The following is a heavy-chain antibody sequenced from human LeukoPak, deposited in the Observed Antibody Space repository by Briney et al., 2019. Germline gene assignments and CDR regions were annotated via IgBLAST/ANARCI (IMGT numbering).Heavy chain of an antibody. CDR2: ISRSGTHI. Sequence: PGGSLRLSCAASGFTFSSYSMNWVRQAPGKGLEWVSSISRSGTHIYYADSLKGRFTISRDNAKNSLYLQMNSLRAEDTALYYCARVSDISVAAYFDYWGQGTRVTVSS. CDR1: GFTFSSYS. D-gene: IGHD6-19*01. V-gene: IGHV3-21*04. J-gene: IGHJ4*02. CDR3: ARVSDISVAAYFDY.